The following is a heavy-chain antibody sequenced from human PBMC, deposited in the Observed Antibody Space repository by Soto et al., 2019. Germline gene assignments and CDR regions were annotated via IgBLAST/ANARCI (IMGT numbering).Heavy chain of an antibody. D-gene: IGHD5-18*01. V-gene: IGHV3-11*06. Sequence: PGGSLRLSCAASGFTLSDYYMSLIRQAPGKGLEWVSYISSSISYTNYADSVKGRFTISRDNAKNSLYLQKNSLRAEDTAVYYCARYIYDYVDYWGQGTLVTVPS. CDR2: ISSSISYT. J-gene: IGHJ4*02. CDR3: ARYIYDYVDY. CDR1: GFTLSDYY.